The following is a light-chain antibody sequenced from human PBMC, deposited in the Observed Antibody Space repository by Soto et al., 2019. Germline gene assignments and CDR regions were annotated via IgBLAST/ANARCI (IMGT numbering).Light chain of an antibody. V-gene: IGKV3-20*01. Sequence: EIVLTQSPGTLSLSPGERATLSCRASQSVSYYLAWYQQKPGQAPRLLIYDASSRATGVPDRFSGSGSGTDFTLTISRLEPEDFAVYYCQQYGSSGRTFGQGTKVDIK. CDR1: QSVSYY. CDR3: QQYGSSGRT. CDR2: DAS. J-gene: IGKJ1*01.